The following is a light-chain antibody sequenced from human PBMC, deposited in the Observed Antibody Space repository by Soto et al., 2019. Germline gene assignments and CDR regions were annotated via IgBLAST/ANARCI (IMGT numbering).Light chain of an antibody. J-gene: IGKJ4*01. CDR3: QQSHSAPLT. Sequence: QMTQSPSSLFASVGDRVTITCRASQSISSHLNWYQQKVGQTPRLLIYAASTLQSEVPPRFSGSGSGTEFTLTISSLQREDFATYYCQQSHSAPLTFGEGTKIQI. V-gene: IGKV1-39*01. CDR1: QSISSH. CDR2: AAS.